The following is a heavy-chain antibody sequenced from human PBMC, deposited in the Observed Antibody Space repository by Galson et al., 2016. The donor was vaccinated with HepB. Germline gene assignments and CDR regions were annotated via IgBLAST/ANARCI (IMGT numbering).Heavy chain of an antibody. CDR1: GDSVSTKSAG. J-gene: IGHJ6*02. V-gene: IGHV6-1*01. CDR3: ARGVAPWALGSLGFHMDV. CDR2: TYYRSKWYN. D-gene: IGHD1-26*01. Sequence: CAISGDSVSTKSAGWNWIRRSPSRGLEWLGRTYYRSKWYNEYAVSVQSRITINPDTSKNQFSLQLNSVTLEDTAVYYCARGVAPWALGSLGFHMDVWGQGTTVTVSS.